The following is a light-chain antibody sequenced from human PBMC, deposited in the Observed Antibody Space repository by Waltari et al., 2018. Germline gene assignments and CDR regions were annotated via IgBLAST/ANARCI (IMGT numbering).Light chain of an antibody. CDR2: GAS. Sequence: DIQMTQSPSSVSAFVGDRVTITRRASQSISNWLAWYQQKPGKAPKLLIYGASDLHSGVPSRFSGSGAGTDFTLTISSLQAEDFATYYCQQVNSFPATFGGGTK. J-gene: IGKJ4*01. V-gene: IGKV1-12*01. CDR3: QQVNSFPAT. CDR1: QSISNW.